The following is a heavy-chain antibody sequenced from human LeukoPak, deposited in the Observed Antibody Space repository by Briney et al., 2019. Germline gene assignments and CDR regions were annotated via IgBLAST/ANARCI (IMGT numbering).Heavy chain of an antibody. CDR3: ARGSPPIYYVSGSYYTGYAFDI. CDR1: GGTFSSYA. CDR2: IIPVFGTA. V-gene: IGHV1-69*05. Sequence: GASVKVSCKASGGTFSSYAISWVRQAPGQGLEWMGGIIPVFGTANYAQKFQGRVTITTDESTSTAYMELSSLRSEDTAVYYCARGSPPIYYVSGSYYTGYAFDIWGQGTMVTVSS. J-gene: IGHJ3*02. D-gene: IGHD3-10*01.